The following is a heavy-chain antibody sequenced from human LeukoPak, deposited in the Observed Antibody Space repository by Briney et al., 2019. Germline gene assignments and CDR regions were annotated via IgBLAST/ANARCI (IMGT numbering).Heavy chain of an antibody. CDR2: INHSGST. J-gene: IGHJ4*02. V-gene: IGHV4-34*01. Sequence: SETLSLTCAVYCGSFSGYYWSWIRQPPGKGLEWIGEINHSGSTNYNPSLKSRVTISVDTSKNQFSLKLSSVTAADTAVYYCASSSLAAAEYYFDYWGQGTLVTVSS. CDR1: CGSFSGYY. D-gene: IGHD6-13*01. CDR3: ASSSLAAAEYYFDY.